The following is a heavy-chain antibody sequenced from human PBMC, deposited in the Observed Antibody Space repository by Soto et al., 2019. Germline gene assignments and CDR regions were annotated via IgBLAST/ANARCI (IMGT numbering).Heavy chain of an antibody. CDR1: GYTLTIDG. V-gene: IGHV1-18*01. CDR2: INTHNGNT. J-gene: IGHJ6*02. D-gene: IGHD3-10*01. Sequence: ASVNGACKGSGYTLTIDGVSWVRQATGEGLEWLGWINTHNGNTNYAQNLQGRVFMTADTSTNTAYMELRSLRSDDTAIYYCTREGSAPYYYYGMDAWGQGTTVTVSS. CDR3: TREGSAPYYYYGMDA.